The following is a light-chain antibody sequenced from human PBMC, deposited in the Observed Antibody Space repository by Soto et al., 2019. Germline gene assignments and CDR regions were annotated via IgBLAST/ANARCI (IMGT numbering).Light chain of an antibody. CDR1: QSVSSSY. V-gene: IGKV3-20*01. CDR3: QQYGSSPLYS. Sequence: EIVLTQSPGTLSLSPGERATLSCRASQSVSSSYLAWYQQKPGQAPSLLIYGVSSRATGIPDRFSGSGSGTDFTLTVSSLEHEDFAVHYCQQYGSSPLYSLGQGTKVDIK. J-gene: IGKJ2*03. CDR2: GVS.